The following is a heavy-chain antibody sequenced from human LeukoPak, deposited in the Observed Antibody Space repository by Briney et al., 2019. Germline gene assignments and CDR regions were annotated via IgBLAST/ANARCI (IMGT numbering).Heavy chain of an antibody. D-gene: IGHD3-10*01. V-gene: IGHV1-2*02. Sequence: ASVKVSCKTSGYIFTGYYIRWVRQAPGQGLEWMGLINPNTGGTNYAQDFQGRVTMTRDTDVTTAYMELRSLRSDDTAVYFCARERESGRSDAFDFWGQGTMVTVSS. CDR1: GYIFTGYY. J-gene: IGHJ3*01. CDR3: ARERESGRSDAFDF. CDR2: INPNTGGT.